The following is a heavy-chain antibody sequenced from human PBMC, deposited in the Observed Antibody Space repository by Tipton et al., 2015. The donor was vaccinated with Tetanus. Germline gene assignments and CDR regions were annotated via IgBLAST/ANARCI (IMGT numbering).Heavy chain of an antibody. V-gene: IGHV4-59*01. CDR3: ARDVHSKYDSSGYSPLAYFDY. D-gene: IGHD3-22*01. Sequence: TLSLTFTVSGGSISSYYWSWIRQPPGKGLEWIGYIYYSGSTNYNPSLKSRVTISVDTSKSQFSLKLSSVTAVDTAVYYCARDVHSKYDSSGYSPLAYFDYGGQVTLVPVSS. CDR2: IYYSGST. J-gene: IGHJ4*02. CDR1: GGSISSYY.